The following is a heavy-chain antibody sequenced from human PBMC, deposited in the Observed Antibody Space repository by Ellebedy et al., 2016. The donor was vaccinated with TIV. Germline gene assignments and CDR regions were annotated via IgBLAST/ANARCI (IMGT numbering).Heavy chain of an antibody. CDR2: IYDSGST. Sequence: MPSETLSLTCTVSGGSISSYYWSWIRQAPGKGLEWIGYIYDSGSTEYNPSLMSRLTISVDTSKNQFSLQLRSATAADTAVYYCARRMTTARSDWYYFDYWGQGTLVTVSP. V-gene: IGHV4-59*08. D-gene: IGHD4-11*01. CDR3: ARRMTTARSDWYYFDY. J-gene: IGHJ4*02. CDR1: GGSISSYY.